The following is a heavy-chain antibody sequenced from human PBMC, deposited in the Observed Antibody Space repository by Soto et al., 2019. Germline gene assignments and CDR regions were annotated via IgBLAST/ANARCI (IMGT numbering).Heavy chain of an antibody. D-gene: IGHD3-3*01. J-gene: IGHJ5*02. V-gene: IGHV3-7*01. CDR2: IKQDGSEK. CDR1: GFTFSSYW. Sequence: GGSLRLSCAASGFTFSSYWMSWVRQAPGKGLEWVANIKQDGSEKYYVDYVKGRFTISRDNAKNSLYLQINSLRAEDTAVYYCARDDDFWSGYQTFDPWGQGTLVTVSS. CDR3: ARDDDFWSGYQTFDP.